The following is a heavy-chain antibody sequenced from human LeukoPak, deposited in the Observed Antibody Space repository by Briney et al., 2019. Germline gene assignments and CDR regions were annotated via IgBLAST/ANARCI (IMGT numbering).Heavy chain of an antibody. J-gene: IGHJ4*02. CDR3: ARERPSMGEVVAATLDY. CDR1: GFTFSSYI. CDR2: ISSSSSYI. V-gene: IGHV3-21*01. Sequence: PGGSLRLSCAPCGFTFSSYIMNWLRQAPGKGLAGVSSISSSSSYIYYADSVKGRFTIPRDNANNSLYLQMNSLRPEDTAVYYCARERPSMGEVVAATLDYWGQGTLVTVSS. D-gene: IGHD2-15*01.